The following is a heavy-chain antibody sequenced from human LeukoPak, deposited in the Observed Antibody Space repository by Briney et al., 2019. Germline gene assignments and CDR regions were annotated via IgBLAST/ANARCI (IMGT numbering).Heavy chain of an antibody. D-gene: IGHD3-10*01. V-gene: IGHV3-23*01. CDR2: ISGSGGST. J-gene: IGHJ4*02. CDR1: GFTFSSYA. Sequence: GGSLRLSCAASGFTFSSYAMSWVRQAPGKGLEWVSAISGSGGSTYYADSVKGRFTISRDNSKNTLYLQMNSLRAEDTAVYYCARVRREYGNYYFDYWGQGTLVTVSS. CDR3: ARVRREYGNYYFDY.